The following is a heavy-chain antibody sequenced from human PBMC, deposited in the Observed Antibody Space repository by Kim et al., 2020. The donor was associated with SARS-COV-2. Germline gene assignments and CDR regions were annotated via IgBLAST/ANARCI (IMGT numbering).Heavy chain of an antibody. J-gene: IGHJ6*02. CDR3: ARQEAMTSTYYYGMDA. D-gene: IGHD2-21*02. Sequence: SLKSRVTISVDMSKNLFSLRLSSVTAADTAVYYCARQEAMTSTYYYGMDAWGQGTTVTVSS. V-gene: IGHV4-39*01.